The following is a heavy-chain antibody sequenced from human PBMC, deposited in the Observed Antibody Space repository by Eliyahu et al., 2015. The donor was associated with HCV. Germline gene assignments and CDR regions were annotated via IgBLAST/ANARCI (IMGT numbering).Heavy chain of an antibody. CDR2: INHSGST. J-gene: IGHJ4*02. CDR3: ARVGLLGSGSYKIVGTLAY. V-gene: IGHV4-34*01. CDR1: GGSFXGYY. Sequence: QVQLQQWGAGLLKPSXTLSLTCAVXGGSFXGYYWSWIRQPPGKGLEWIGEINHSGSTNYNPSLKSRVTISVDTSKNQFSLKLSSVTAADTAVYYCARVGLLGSGSYKIVGTLAYWGQGTLVTVSS. D-gene: IGHD3-10*02.